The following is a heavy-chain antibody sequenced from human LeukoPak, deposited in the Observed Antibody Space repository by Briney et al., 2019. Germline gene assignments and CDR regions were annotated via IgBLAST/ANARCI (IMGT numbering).Heavy chain of an antibody. J-gene: IGHJ5*02. CDR1: GGSISSNRHF. V-gene: IGHV4-39*01. Sequence: SETLSLTCSVSGGSISSNRHFWGWIRQPPGKGLEWIGSMFHVGYTYYNPSLQSRVTISIDTSTNQFSLKLNSVIAADTAMYYCARSPPVKRTIFGVVKPPPGWFDPWGQGTLVTVSS. CDR3: ARSPPVKRTIFGVVKPPPGWFDP. D-gene: IGHD3-3*01. CDR2: MFHVGYT.